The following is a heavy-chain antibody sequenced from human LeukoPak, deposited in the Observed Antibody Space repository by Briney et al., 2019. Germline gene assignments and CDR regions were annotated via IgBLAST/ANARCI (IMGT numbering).Heavy chain of an antibody. CDR3: TFDRSGYYSDY. Sequence: GGSLRLSCAASGFSFANAWMSWVRQAPGKGLEWVGRVKRKTDGGTIDYAAPVKGRFTISRDDSNDTLYLQMNSLKTEDTAVYYCTFDRSGYYSDYWGQGALVTVSS. J-gene: IGHJ4*02. D-gene: IGHD3-22*01. CDR2: VKRKTDGGTI. CDR1: GFSFANAW. V-gene: IGHV3-15*01.